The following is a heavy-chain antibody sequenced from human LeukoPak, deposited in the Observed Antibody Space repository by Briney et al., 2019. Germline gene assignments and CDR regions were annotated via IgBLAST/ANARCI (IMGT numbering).Heavy chain of an antibody. V-gene: IGHV4-34*01. Sequence: SETLSLTCAVYGGSFSGYYWSWIRQPPGKGLEWIGEINHSGSTNYNPSLKSRVTISVDTCKNQFSLKLSSVTAADTAVYYCAKDDYYDTSGYRDWGQGTLVTVSS. D-gene: IGHD3-22*01. CDR2: INHSGST. CDR3: AKDDYYDTSGYRD. CDR1: GGSFSGYY. J-gene: IGHJ4*02.